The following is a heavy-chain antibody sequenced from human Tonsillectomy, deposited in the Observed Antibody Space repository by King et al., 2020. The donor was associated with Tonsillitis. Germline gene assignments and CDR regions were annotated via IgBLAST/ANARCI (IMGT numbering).Heavy chain of an antibody. CDR3: AGGSYYDFWSDEILGLDY. CDR2: ISYDGSNK. V-gene: IGHV3-30*04. Sequence: VQLVESGGGVVQPGKSLRLSCAASGFTFNYYAMLWVRQAPGKGLEWVAVISYDGSNKYYADSVKGRFTISRDNSKNTLYLQMNSLRAEDTAVYYCAGGSYYDFWSDEILGLDYWGQGALVAVSS. CDR1: GFTFNYYA. J-gene: IGHJ4*02. D-gene: IGHD3-3*01.